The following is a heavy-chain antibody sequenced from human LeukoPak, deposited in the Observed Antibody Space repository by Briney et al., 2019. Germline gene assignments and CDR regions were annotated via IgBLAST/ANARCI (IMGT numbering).Heavy chain of an antibody. CDR3: ASRKDSSGYSQYFDY. D-gene: IGHD3-22*01. CDR1: GGSISSSSYY. CDR2: IYYSGST. V-gene: IGHV4-39*01. Sequence: SETLSLTCTVSGGSISSSSYYWGWLRQPPGKGLDWIGSIYYSGSTYYNPSLKSRVTISVDTSKNQFSLKLSSVTAADTAVYYCASRKDSSGYSQYFDYWGQGTLVTVSS. J-gene: IGHJ4*02.